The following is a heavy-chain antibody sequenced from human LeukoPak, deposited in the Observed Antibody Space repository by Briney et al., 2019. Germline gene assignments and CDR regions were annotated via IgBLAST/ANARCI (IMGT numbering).Heavy chain of an antibody. CDR1: GGTFSSYA. D-gene: IGHD3-10*01. J-gene: IGHJ4*02. V-gene: IGHV1-69*05. CDR3: AREQVVYYGSGSYYT. Sequence: SVKVSCKASGGTFSSYAISWVQQAPGQGLEWMGRIIPIFGTANYAQKFQGRVTITTDESTSTAYMELSSLRSEDTAVYYCAREQVVYYGSGSYYTWGQGTLVTVSS. CDR2: IIPIFGTA.